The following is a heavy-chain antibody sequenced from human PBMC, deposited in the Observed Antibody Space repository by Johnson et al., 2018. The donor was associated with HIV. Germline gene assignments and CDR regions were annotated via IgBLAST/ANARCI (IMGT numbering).Heavy chain of an antibody. CDR1: GFTFSSYA. D-gene: IGHD3-10*01. J-gene: IGHJ3*02. CDR2: ISGSGGST. CDR3: AKDKPYGSGLLLGAFDI. Sequence: VQLVESGGGLVQPGGSLRLSCAASGFTFSSYAMSWVRQAPGKGLEWVSAISGSGGSTYYADSVKGRFTNSRDNSKNTLYLQMNSLRAEDTAVYYCAKDKPYGSGLLLGAFDIWGQGTMVTVSS. V-gene: IGHV3-23*04.